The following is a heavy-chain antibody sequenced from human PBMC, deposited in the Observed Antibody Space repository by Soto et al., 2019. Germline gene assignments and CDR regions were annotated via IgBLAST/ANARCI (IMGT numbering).Heavy chain of an antibody. CDR2: IYASGSP. CDR1: GGSISVYY. CDR3: ARGVGSSPPRY. J-gene: IGHJ4*02. Sequence: SETLSLTCTISGGSISVYYWSWVRQPPGHELEWIGYIYASGSPYYNPSLRSRVTISADTSKDQISLKLTSPTAADTAVYYCARGVGSSPPRYWGRGTLVTVSS. D-gene: IGHD1-26*01. V-gene: IGHV4-4*08.